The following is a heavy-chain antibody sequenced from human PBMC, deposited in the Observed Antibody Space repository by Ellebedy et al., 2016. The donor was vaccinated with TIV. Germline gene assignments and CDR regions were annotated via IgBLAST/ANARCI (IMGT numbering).Heavy chain of an antibody. Sequence: GESLKISCAASGFTFSSYDMHWVRQATGKGLEWVSAIGTAGDTYYPGSVKGRFTISRENAKNSLYLQMNSLRAEDTAVYYCARGGLRWAEFDYWGQGTLVTVSS. J-gene: IGHJ4*02. V-gene: IGHV3-13*01. CDR1: GFTFSSYD. CDR2: IGTAGDT. D-gene: IGHD4-23*01. CDR3: ARGGLRWAEFDY.